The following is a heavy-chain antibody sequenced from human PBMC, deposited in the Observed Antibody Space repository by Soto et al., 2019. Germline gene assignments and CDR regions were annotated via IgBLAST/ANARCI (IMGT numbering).Heavy chain of an antibody. D-gene: IGHD2-15*01. J-gene: IGHJ3*02. Sequence: SVKVSCKASGFTFTSSAMQWVRQARGQRLEWIGWIVVGSGNTNYAQKFQERVTITRDMSTSTAYMELSSLRSEDTAVYYCAADIVVVYAFDIWGQGTMVTVSS. CDR2: IVVGSGNT. CDR1: GFTFTSSA. V-gene: IGHV1-58*02. CDR3: AADIVVVYAFDI.